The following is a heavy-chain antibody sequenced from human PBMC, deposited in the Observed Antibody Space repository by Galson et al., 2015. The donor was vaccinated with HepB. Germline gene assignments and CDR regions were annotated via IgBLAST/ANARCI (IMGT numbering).Heavy chain of an antibody. D-gene: IGHD3-10*01. J-gene: IGHJ5*02. CDR1: GFTFSSYS. CDR2: ISSSSSYI. Sequence: SLRLSCAASGFTFSSYSMNWVRQAPGKGLEWVSSISSSSSYIYYADSVKGRFTISRDNAKNSLYLQMNSLRAEDTAVYYCARDETRITMVRGVIMGPRWFDPWGQGTLVTVSS. CDR3: ARDETRITMVRGVIMGPRWFDP. V-gene: IGHV3-21*01.